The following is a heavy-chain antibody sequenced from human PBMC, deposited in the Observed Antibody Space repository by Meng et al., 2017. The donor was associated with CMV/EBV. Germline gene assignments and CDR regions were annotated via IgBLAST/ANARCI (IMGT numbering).Heavy chain of an antibody. CDR3: ARASSGYGSDFDI. V-gene: IGHV1-2*02. CDR1: GYTFTGYY. J-gene: IGHJ3*02. CDR2: INPNSGGT. Sequence: ASVKVFCKASGYTFTGYYMHWVRQAPGRGLEWTGWINPNSGGTNYAQKFQGRVTMTRDTSISTAYMELSRLRSDDTAVYYCARASSGYGSDFDIWGQGTMVTVSS. D-gene: IGHD3-22*01.